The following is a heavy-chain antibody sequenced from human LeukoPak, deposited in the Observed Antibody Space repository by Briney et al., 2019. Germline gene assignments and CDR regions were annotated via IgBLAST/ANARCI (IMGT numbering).Heavy chain of an antibody. CDR2: IYTSGST. CDR1: GGSISSYY. J-gene: IGHJ5*02. CDR3: ARGVQGGDIVVVPAASNWFDP. D-gene: IGHD2-2*01. Sequence: SETLSLTCTVSGGSISSYYWSWIRQPAGTGLEWIGRIYTSGSTNYNPSLKSRVTMSVDTSKNQFSLKLSSVTAADTAVYYCARGVQGGDIVVVPAASNWFDPWGQGTLVTVSS. V-gene: IGHV4-4*07.